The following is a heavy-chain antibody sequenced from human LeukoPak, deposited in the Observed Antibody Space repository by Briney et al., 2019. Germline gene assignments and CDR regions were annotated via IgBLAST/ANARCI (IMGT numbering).Heavy chain of an antibody. D-gene: IGHD4-17*01. Sequence: GASVKVSCKASGYTFTSYDINWVRQATGQGLEWMGWMNPNSGNTGYAQKFQGRVTITRNTSISTAYMELSSLRSEDTAVYYCAKDQDYGDYFDYWGQGTLVTVSS. J-gene: IGHJ4*02. CDR1: GYTFTSYD. CDR3: AKDQDYGDYFDY. V-gene: IGHV1-8*03. CDR2: MNPNSGNT.